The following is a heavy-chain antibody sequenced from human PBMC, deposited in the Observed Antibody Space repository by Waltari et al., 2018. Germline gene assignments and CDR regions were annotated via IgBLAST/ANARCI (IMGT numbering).Heavy chain of an antibody. CDR1: GYSISSGYY. Sequence: QVQLQESGPGLVKPSETLSLTCAVSGYSISSGYYWGWIRQPPGKGLEWIGSSYHSGSTYYNPSLKSRVTISVDTSKNQFSLKLSSVTAADTAVYYCARDSDYGGNPGAYYMDVWGKGTTVTVSS. CDR3: ARDSDYGGNPGAYYMDV. V-gene: IGHV4-38-2*02. D-gene: IGHD4-17*01. CDR2: SYHSGST. J-gene: IGHJ6*03.